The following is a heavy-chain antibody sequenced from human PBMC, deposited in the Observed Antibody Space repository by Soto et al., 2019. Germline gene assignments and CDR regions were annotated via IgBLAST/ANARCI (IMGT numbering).Heavy chain of an antibody. J-gene: IGHJ5*02. Sequence: GGSLRLSCVVSGITLSDYSMNWVRQAPGKGLEWVSYISRSSSVIYYADPVKGRFTISRDNAKNSLHLQMNSLRAEDTAVYYRSSTKMTTTNWFDPWGKGTLVTVSS. CDR3: SSTKMTTTNWFDP. CDR2: ISRSSSVI. V-gene: IGHV3-48*04. D-gene: IGHD4-4*01. CDR1: GITLSDYS.